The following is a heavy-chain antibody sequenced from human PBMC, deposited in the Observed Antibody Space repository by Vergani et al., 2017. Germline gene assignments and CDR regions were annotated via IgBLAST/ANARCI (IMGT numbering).Heavy chain of an antibody. Sequence: EVQLMESGGGWAQPGGSLRLSCAASGFIFSSSPIHWVRQVPGKGLEWVGHIRSRSKNNETAYGPSLIGRATSSSDDSTNTAYLQRISVGTDDTATYFCSARTQSCDDYWGGGTLVVVVS. CDR1: GFIFSSSP. CDR2: IRSRSKNNET. J-gene: IGHJ4*02. D-gene: IGHD3-10*01. CDR3: SARTQSCDDY. V-gene: IGHV3-73*01.